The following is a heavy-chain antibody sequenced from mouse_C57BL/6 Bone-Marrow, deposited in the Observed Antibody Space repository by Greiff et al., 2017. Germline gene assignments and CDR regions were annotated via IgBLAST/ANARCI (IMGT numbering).Heavy chain of an antibody. Sequence: EVNLVESGGGLVQPGGSLKLSCAASGFTFSDYGMAWVRQAPRKGPEWVAFISNLAYSIYYADTVTGRFTISRENAKNTLYLEMSSLRSEDTAMYYCAREPQYYGSSYGYFDVWGTGTTVTVSS. CDR1: GFTFSDYG. D-gene: IGHD1-1*01. CDR2: ISNLAYSI. V-gene: IGHV5-15*01. J-gene: IGHJ1*03. CDR3: AREPQYYGSSYGYFDV.